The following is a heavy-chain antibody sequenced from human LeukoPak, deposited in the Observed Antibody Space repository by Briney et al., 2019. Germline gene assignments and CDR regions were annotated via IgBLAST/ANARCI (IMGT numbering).Heavy chain of an antibody. J-gene: IGHJ4*02. Sequence: GGSLRLSCAASGFTVSGDYMSWVRQAPGKGLAWVSHISTSGNTIYYADSVKGRFTISRDNAKNSLYLQMNSLRAEDTAIYYCVGAGFDYWGQGTLVTVSS. CDR1: GFTVSGDY. D-gene: IGHD3-10*01. V-gene: IGHV3-11*04. CDR2: ISTSGNTI. CDR3: VGAGFDY.